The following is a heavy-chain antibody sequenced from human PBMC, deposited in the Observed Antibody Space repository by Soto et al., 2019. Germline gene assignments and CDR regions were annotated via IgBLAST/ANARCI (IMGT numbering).Heavy chain of an antibody. CDR1: GFTFSSYA. D-gene: IGHD3-3*01. CDR3: AREAGFWSGYYFGRTGYYYYGMDV. V-gene: IGHV3-30-3*01. J-gene: IGHJ6*02. CDR2: ISYDGSNK. Sequence: PGGSLRLSCAASGFTFSSYAMHWVRQAPGKGLEWVAVISYDGSNKYYADSVKGRFTISRDNSKNTLYLQMNSLRAEDTAVYYCAREAGFWSGYYFGRTGYYYYGMDVWGQGTTVTVSS.